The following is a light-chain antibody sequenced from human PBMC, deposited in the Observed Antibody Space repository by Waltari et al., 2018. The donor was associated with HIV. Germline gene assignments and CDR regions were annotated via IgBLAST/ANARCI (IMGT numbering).Light chain of an antibody. CDR3: HVWDSRSVT. CDR1: NIGSKS. J-gene: IGLJ2*01. V-gene: IGLV3-21*04. CDR2: DDS. Sequence: SYVLTQPPSVSVAPGKTARITCGGHNIGSKSVHWYQQRPGQAPVLVIYDDSDRPSGIPERFSGSNSGNTATLTISRVEAGDEADYYCHVWDSRSVTFGGGTKLTVV.